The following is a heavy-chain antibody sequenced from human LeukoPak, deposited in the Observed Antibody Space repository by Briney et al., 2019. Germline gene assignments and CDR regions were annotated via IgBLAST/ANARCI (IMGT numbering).Heavy chain of an antibody. CDR2: IYSSGGT. V-gene: IGHV4-31*03. Sequence: SQTLSLTCTVSGDSISSGGYCWNWFRQHPGKGLEWIGYIYSSGGTFYNPSLKSRVTISVDTSKTQCSLKLGSVTAADTALYYCASSEAPITPPPYGMGVWGQGTKVTVSS. CDR3: ASSEAPITPPPYGMGV. J-gene: IGHJ6*02. CDR1: GDSISSGGYC. D-gene: IGHD5-12*01.